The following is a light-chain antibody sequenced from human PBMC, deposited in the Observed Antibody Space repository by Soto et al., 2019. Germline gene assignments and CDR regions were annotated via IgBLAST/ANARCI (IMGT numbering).Light chain of an antibody. CDR1: SSNIGAGYA. J-gene: IGLJ1*01. CDR3: QSYDSSLSSYV. Sequence: QSVLTQPPSVSGAPGQRVTISCTGISSNIGAGYAVHWYQQLPGTAPKLLIYGNSNRPSGVPDRFSGSKSGTSASLAITGLQAEDEADYYCQSYDSSLSSYVFGTGTKLTVL. V-gene: IGLV1-40*01. CDR2: GNS.